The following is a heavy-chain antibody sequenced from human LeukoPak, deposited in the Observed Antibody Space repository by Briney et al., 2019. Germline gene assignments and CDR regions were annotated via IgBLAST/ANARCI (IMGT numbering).Heavy chain of an antibody. V-gene: IGHV3-33*01. CDR1: GFTFSSYG. CDR2: IWYDGSNK. D-gene: IGHD3-10*01. CDR3: ARGAVRGVMQFFDY. J-gene: IGHJ4*02. Sequence: GGSLRLSCAASGFTFSSYGMHWVRQAPGKGLEWVAVIWYDGSNKYYADSVKGRFTISRDNSKNTLYMQMNSLRAEDTAVYYCARGAVRGVMQFFDYWGQGTLVTVSS.